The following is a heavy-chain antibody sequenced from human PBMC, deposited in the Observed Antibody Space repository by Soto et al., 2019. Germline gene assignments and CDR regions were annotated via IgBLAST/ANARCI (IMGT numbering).Heavy chain of an antibody. D-gene: IGHD3-16*01. CDR2: INPNSGNT. V-gene: IGHV1-8*01. Sequence: QVQLVQSGAEVKKPGASVKVSCKTSGYTFTSYDINWVRQATGQGLEWMGWINPNSGNTGYAQKFQGRVTMTGNTSIRTAYMELSRLRSEDTAVYYCARETVSWFDPWGQGTLVTVSS. CDR3: ARETVSWFDP. J-gene: IGHJ5*02. CDR1: GYTFTSYD.